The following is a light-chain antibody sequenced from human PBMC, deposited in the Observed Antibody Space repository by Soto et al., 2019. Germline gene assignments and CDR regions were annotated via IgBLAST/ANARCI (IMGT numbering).Light chain of an antibody. J-gene: IGKJ1*01. CDR1: QSVSSSY. V-gene: IGKV3-20*01. CDR2: RAS. CDR3: QHYGASPWT. Sequence: EIVLTQSPCTLSLSPGERATLSCRASQSVSSSYLAWYQQKRGQAPRVLIYRASIRATGISDRFSGSGSGTDFPLTISRLEPEDFAVYYCQHYGASPWTFGQGT.